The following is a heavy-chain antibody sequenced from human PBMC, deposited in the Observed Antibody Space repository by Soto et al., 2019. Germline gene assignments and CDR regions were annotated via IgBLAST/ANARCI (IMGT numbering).Heavy chain of an antibody. V-gene: IGHV2-5*01. J-gene: IGHJ4*02. CDR1: GFSLSTTGVG. Sequence: QITLKESGPTLVKPTQTLTLTCTFSGFSLSTTGVGVGWIRQPPGEALEWLALIYWHDDKRYSPSLKSRLTITKDASKNQVVLTMTKMDPVDTATYYCAHRGGAAVGLYYLDYWGQGTLVTVSS. CDR2: IYWHDDK. D-gene: IGHD6-13*01. CDR3: AHRGGAAVGLYYLDY.